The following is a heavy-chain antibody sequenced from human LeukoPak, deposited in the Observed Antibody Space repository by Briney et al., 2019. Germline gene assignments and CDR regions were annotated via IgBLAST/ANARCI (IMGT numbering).Heavy chain of an antibody. Sequence: GGSLRLSCAASGFTFSSYAMSWVRQAPGKGLEWVSAISGRGGSTYYADSVKGRFTISRDNSNSLISLQMNNLTTEDTAAYYCAREKFDSWGQGTLVTVSP. V-gene: IGHV3-23*01. CDR2: ISGRGGST. J-gene: IGHJ5*01. CDR3: AREKFDS. CDR1: GFTFSSYA.